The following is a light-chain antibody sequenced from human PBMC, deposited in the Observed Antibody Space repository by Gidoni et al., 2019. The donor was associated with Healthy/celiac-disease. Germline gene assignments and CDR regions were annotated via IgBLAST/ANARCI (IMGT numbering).Light chain of an antibody. Sequence: EIVLTQSPVTLSLSPGERATLSCRASQSVSSSYLAWYQQKPGQAPRLLIYGASSRATGIPDRCSGSGSGTDFTLTISRLEPEDFAVYYCQQYGSSPSWTFGQGTKVEIK. CDR1: QSVSSSY. CDR2: GAS. V-gene: IGKV3-20*01. J-gene: IGKJ1*01. CDR3: QQYGSSPSWT.